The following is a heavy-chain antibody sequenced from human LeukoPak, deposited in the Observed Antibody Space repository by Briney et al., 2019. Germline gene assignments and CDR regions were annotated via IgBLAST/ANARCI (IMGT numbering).Heavy chain of an antibody. J-gene: IGHJ5*02. Sequence: PSETLSLTCAVYGGSFSGYYWSWIRQPPGKGLEWIGEINHSGSTNYNPSLKSRVTISVDTSKNQFSLKLSSVTAADTAVYYCARVLPALRSIWFDPWGQGTLVTVSS. CDR3: ARVLPALRSIWFDP. CDR2: INHSGST. D-gene: IGHD3-10*01. V-gene: IGHV4-34*01. CDR1: GGSFSGYY.